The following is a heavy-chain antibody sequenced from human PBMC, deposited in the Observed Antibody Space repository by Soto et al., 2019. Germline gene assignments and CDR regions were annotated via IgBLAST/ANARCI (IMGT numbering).Heavy chain of an antibody. Sequence: GESLKISCKGSGYSFAGYWITWVLQKPGKGLEWMGRIDPSDSQTYYSPSFRGHVTISATKSITTVFLQWSSLRASDTAMYYCARQIYDSDTGPNFQYYFDSWGQGTPVTVSS. CDR3: ARQIYDSDTGPNFQYYFDS. CDR1: GYSFAGYW. CDR2: IDPSDSQT. J-gene: IGHJ4*02. D-gene: IGHD3-22*01. V-gene: IGHV5-10-1*01.